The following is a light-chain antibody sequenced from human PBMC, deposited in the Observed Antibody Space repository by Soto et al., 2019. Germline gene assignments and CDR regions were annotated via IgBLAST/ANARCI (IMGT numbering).Light chain of an antibody. CDR1: QSVSSSN. CDR2: GAS. Sequence: EIVLTQSPGTLSLSPGERATLSCRASQSVSSSNLAWYQQKPGQAPRLVIYGASSRATGIPDRFSGSGSGTDITLTISRLEPEDFAMYYCQQYGSSPSYTFGQGTKLEIK. V-gene: IGKV3-20*01. J-gene: IGKJ2*01. CDR3: QQYGSSPSYT.